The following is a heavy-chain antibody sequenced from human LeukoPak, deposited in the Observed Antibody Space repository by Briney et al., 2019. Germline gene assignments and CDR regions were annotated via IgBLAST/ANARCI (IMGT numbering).Heavy chain of an antibody. Sequence: GESLKISCKGSGYSFTSYWIGWVRQMPGKGLEWMGIIYPGDSDTRYSPSFQGQVTISADKSISTAYLQWSSLKASDTAMYYCASLSFRSRRSLQDYYYYGMDVWGQGTTVTVSS. CDR3: ASLSFRSRRSLQDYYYYGMDV. CDR2: IYPGDSDT. CDR1: GYSFTSYW. J-gene: IGHJ6*02. D-gene: IGHD4-11*01. V-gene: IGHV5-51*01.